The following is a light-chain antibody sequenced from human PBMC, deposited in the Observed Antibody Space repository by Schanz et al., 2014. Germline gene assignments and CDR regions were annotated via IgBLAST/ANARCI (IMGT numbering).Light chain of an antibody. J-gene: IGKJ1*01. CDR2: GAS. CDR1: QSVSSNY. V-gene: IGKV3-20*01. CDR3: QQYGSSPPWT. Sequence: EIVLTQSPDTLSLSPGERATVSCRASQSVSSNYLAWYQQKPGQAPRLLIYGASSRATGIPDRFSGSGSGTDFTLTISRLEPEDFAVYYCQQYGSSPPWTFGQGTKVEIK.